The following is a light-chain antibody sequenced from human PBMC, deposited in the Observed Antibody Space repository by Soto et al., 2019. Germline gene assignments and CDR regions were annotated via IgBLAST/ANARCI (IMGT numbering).Light chain of an antibody. CDR1: SSNIGAGYD. CDR3: PSYDSSLSVLYV. CDR2: GNS. V-gene: IGLV1-40*01. Sequence: QSVLTQPPSVSGAPGQRVTISCTGSSSNIGAGYDVHWYQQLPGTAPKLLIYGNSNRPSGVPDRFSGSKSGTSASLAITGLQAEDEADYYCPSYDSSLSVLYVFGTGTKVPVL. J-gene: IGLJ1*01.